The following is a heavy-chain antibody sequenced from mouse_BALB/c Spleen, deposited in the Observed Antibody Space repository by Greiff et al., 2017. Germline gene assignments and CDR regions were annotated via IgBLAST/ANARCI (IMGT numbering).Heavy chain of an antibody. CDR1: GFAFSSYD. V-gene: IGHV5-12-1*01. D-gene: IGHD3-1*01. CDR2: ISSGSSTI. J-gene: IGHJ4*01. CDR3: ARSGRDAMDY. Sequence: EVKLVESGGGLVKPGGSLKLSCAASGFAFSSYDMSWVRQTPEKRLEWVAYISSGSSTIYYADTVKGRFTISRDNPKNTLFLQMTSLRSEDTAMYYCARSGRDAMDYWGQGTSVTVSS.